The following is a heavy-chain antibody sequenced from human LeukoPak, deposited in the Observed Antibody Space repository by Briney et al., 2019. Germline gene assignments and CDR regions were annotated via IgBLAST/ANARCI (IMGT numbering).Heavy chain of an antibody. J-gene: IGHJ4*02. CDR3: ARTYGSGSYYKAHYYFGY. Sequence: SQTLSLTCTVSGGTISSGGYYWSWIRQPPGKGLEWIGYIYYSGSTNYNPSLKSRVTISVDTSKNQFTLKLSSVTAADTAVYYCARTYGSGSYYKAHYYFGYWGQGTLVTVSS. CDR1: GGTISSGGYY. CDR2: IYYSGST. D-gene: IGHD3-10*01. V-gene: IGHV4-61*08.